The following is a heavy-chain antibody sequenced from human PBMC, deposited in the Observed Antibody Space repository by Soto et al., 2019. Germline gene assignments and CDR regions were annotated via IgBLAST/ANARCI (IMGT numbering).Heavy chain of an antibody. Sequence: ASVKVSCKASGYTFTSYYMHWVRQAPGQGLEWMGIINPSGGSTTYAQKFQGRVTMTRDNAKNSVYLQINSLRAEDTAVYFCARDCSGGSCYPGMDVWGQGTTVTVSS. V-gene: IGHV1-46*01. CDR3: ARDCSGGSCYPGMDV. J-gene: IGHJ6*02. CDR2: INPSGGST. CDR1: GYTFTSYY. D-gene: IGHD2-15*01.